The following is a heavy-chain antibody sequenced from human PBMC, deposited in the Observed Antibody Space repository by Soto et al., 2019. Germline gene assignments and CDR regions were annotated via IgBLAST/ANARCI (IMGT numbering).Heavy chain of an antibody. D-gene: IGHD1-26*01. CDR3: ETPDNAGATRYYYGMDV. J-gene: IGHJ6*02. CDR1: GYTLTELS. CDR2: FDPEDGET. Sequence: ASVKVSCKVSGYTLTELSMHWVRQAPGKGLEWMGGFDPEDGETIYAQKFQGRVTMTEDTSTDTAYMELSSLRSEDTAVYYCETPDNAGATRYYYGMDVWGQGTTVTVSS. V-gene: IGHV1-24*01.